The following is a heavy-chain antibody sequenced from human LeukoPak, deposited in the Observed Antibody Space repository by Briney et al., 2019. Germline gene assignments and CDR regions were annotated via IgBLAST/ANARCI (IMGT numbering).Heavy chain of an antibody. D-gene: IGHD4-17*01. V-gene: IGHV3-74*01. Sequence: GGSLRLSFAASGFTFSNYGMHWGRQAPGKGLGLGSRITSDGRTTTAAASVKGRFTISRDTAKNTLYLQMNSLRAEDTAVYYCAKGGATVIDYWGQGTLVTVSS. CDR1: GFTFSNYG. CDR3: AKGGATVIDY. J-gene: IGHJ4*02. CDR2: ITSDGRTT.